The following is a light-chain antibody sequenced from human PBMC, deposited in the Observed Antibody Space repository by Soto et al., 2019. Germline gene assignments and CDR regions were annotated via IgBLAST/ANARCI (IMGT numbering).Light chain of an antibody. CDR1: QDTRSS. Sequence: DIQLTQSPSFLSASVGDRVTITCRASQDTRSSLAWYQQKPGKAPKLLIYVASTLQSGVPSRFSGSGSGTEFTLTISALQPEEFATDYCQQHNSYPLTFGAGTKVEIK. CDR2: VAS. J-gene: IGKJ3*01. CDR3: QQHNSYPLT. V-gene: IGKV1-9*01.